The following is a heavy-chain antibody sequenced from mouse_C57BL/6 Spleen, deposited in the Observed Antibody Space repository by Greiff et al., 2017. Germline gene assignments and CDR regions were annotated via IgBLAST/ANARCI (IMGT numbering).Heavy chain of an antibody. J-gene: IGHJ2*01. V-gene: IGHV1-59*01. CDR2: IDPSDSYT. CDR1: GYTFTSYW. D-gene: IGHD3-2*02. CDR3: ARRTAQALFDY. Sequence: QVQLQQSGAELVRPGTSVKLSCKASGYTFTSYWMHWVKQRPGQGLEWIGVIDPSDSYTNYNQKFKGKATLTVDTSSSTAYMQLSSLTSEDSAVYYCARRTAQALFDYWGQGTTLTVSS.